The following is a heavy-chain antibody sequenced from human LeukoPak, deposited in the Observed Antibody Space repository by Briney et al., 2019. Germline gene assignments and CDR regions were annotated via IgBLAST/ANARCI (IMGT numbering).Heavy chain of an antibody. CDR3: AREGRSDRWSSNWFDP. J-gene: IGHJ5*02. D-gene: IGHD2-15*01. CDR2: IYYSGGT. Sequence: SETLSLTCTVSRGYISSDYWSWIRQPPGKGLEWIGYIYYSGGTYYNPSLKSRVTISVDTSKNQFSLKLSSVTAADTAVYYCAREGRSDRWSSNWFDPWGLGTLVTVSS. V-gene: IGHV4-59*01. CDR1: RGYISSDY.